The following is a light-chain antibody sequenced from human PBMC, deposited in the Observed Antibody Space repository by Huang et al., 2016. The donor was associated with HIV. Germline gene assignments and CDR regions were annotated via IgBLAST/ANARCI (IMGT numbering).Light chain of an antibody. CDR2: AAT. Sequence: DIQMTQSPSSLSASVGDRVTITCRASQRISSYLNWYQQKPGTAPKVLIYAATSVQSGVPSRVSGSGAGTDFTLTINNLQPEDSATYYCQQTYITPLTFGQGTKLEIK. CDR3: QQTYITPLT. CDR1: QRISSY. V-gene: IGKV1-39*01. J-gene: IGKJ2*01.